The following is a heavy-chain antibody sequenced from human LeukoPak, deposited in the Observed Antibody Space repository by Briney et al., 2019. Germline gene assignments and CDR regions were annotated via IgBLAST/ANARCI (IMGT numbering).Heavy chain of an antibody. J-gene: IGHJ4*02. V-gene: IGHV3-23*01. Sequence: GGSLRLSCAASGFTFSSHAMSWVRQAPGKGLEWVSAISGSGGSTYYADSVKGRFTISRDNSKNTLYLQMNSLRAEDTAVYYCDTSYYYDSSGYYWIGYWGQGTLVTVSS. CDR3: DTSYYYDSSGYYWIGY. D-gene: IGHD3-22*01. CDR2: ISGSGGST. CDR1: GFTFSSHA.